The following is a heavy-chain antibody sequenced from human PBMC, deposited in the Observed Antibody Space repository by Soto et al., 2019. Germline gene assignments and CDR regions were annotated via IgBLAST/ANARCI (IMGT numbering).Heavy chain of an antibody. Sequence: EVQLVESGGGLVQPGGSLRLSCAASGFTFSDNFMDWVRQAPGKGLEWVGRAKTGPFGYATQYAASVNGRFTVSRDDSENSFYLLMNSLKVDDTAVYYCASPKSAGDALRDRYFDFWGRGTLVTVSS. CDR1: GFTFSDNF. CDR3: ASPKSAGDALRDRYFDF. CDR2: AKTGPFGYAT. J-gene: IGHJ2*01. D-gene: IGHD6-13*01. V-gene: IGHV3-72*01.